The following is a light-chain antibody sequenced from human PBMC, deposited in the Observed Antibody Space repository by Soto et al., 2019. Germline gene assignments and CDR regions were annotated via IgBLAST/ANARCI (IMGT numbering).Light chain of an antibody. CDR3: TSYTRTRNLL. CDR1: SSDVGGYNY. V-gene: IGLV2-14*01. Sequence: QSALTQPASVSGSPGQSITISCTGTSSDVGGYNYVSWYQHHPGKAPKLIIFEVSHRPSGVSNRFSGSKSGNTASLTISGLQTEDEADYYCTSYTRTRNLLFGGGTKLTVL. CDR2: EVS. J-gene: IGLJ2*01.